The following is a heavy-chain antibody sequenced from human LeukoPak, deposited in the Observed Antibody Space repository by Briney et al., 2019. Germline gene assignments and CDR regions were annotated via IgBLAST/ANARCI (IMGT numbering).Heavy chain of an antibody. CDR1: GFTVSNNE. CDR3: AKGLGRGSGWNIIDY. Sequence: GGSLRLSCAASGFTVSNNEMSWVRQAPGKGLEWVSSISGGSTYYADSRKGRFTISRDNSKNTLHLQMNSLRAEDTAVYYCAKGLGRGSGWNIIDYWGQGTLVTVSS. CDR2: ISGGST. J-gene: IGHJ4*02. V-gene: IGHV3-38-3*01. D-gene: IGHD6-19*01.